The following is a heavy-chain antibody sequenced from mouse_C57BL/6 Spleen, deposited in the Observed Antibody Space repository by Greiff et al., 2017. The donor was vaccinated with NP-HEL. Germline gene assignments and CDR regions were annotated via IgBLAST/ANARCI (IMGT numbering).Heavy chain of an antibody. CDR2: ISSGGGST. CDR1: GFTFSDYY. J-gene: IGHJ4*01. CDR3: ARHTSYAMDY. Sequence: EVKLMESGGGLVQPGGSLKLSCAASGFTFSDYYMYWVRQTPEKRLEWVAYISSGGGSTYYPDTVKGRFTISRDNAKNTLYLQMSRLKSEDTAMYYCARHTSYAMDYWGQGTSVTVSS. V-gene: IGHV5-12*01.